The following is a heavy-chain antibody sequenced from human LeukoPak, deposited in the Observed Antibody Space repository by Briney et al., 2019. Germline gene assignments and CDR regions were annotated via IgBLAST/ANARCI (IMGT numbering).Heavy chain of an antibody. CDR2: ISYDGSNK. J-gene: IGHJ6*02. CDR1: GFTFRIYT. Sequence: GGSLRLSCAASGFTFRIYTMHWLRQAPGKGLEWVAVISYDGSNKYYADPVKGRFTISRDNSKNTLYLQMNSLRAEDTAVYYCAKVGPDGYYGMDVWGQGTTATVSS. V-gene: IGHV3-30*04. D-gene: IGHD5-24*01. CDR3: AKVGPDGYYGMDV.